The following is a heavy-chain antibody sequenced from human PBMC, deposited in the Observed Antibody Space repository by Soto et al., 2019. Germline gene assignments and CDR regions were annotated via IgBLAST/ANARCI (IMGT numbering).Heavy chain of an antibody. CDR1: GGTFSSYA. CDR2: IIPIFGTA. Sequence: SVKVSCKASGGTFSSYAISWVRQAPGQGLEWMGGIIPIFGTANYAQKFQGRVTITADESTSTAYMELSSLRSEDTAVYYCASPSDDFSVNYYYYGMDVWGQGTTVTVSS. CDR3: ASPSDDFSVNYYYYGMDV. J-gene: IGHJ6*02. D-gene: IGHD2-21*02. V-gene: IGHV1-69*13.